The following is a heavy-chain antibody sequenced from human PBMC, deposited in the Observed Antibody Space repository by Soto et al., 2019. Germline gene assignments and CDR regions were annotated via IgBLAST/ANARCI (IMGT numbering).Heavy chain of an antibody. Sequence: QVQLVQSGAEVKKPGSSVKVSCKASGGTFSSYAISWVRQAPGQGLEWMGGIIPIFGTANYAQKFQGRITITADESTNTAYMELSSLRSEDTAVYYCAGGEVRLWLTEPFDYWGQGTLVTVSS. CDR2: IIPIFGTA. CDR1: GGTFSSYA. D-gene: IGHD5-18*01. CDR3: AGGEVRLWLTEPFDY. V-gene: IGHV1-69*12. J-gene: IGHJ4*02.